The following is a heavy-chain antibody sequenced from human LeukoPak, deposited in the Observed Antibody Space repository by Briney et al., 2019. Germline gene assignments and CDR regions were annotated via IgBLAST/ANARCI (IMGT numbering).Heavy chain of an antibody. CDR2: IYYSGST. CDR1: GGSIGSYY. J-gene: IGHJ6*02. Sequence: SETLSLTCTASGGSIGSYYWSWIRQPPGKGLEWIGYIYYSGSTNHNPSLKSRVTISVDTSKNQFSLKLSSVTAADTAVYYCARLTGHYHYYGMDVWGQGTTVTVS. D-gene: IGHD7-27*01. CDR3: ARLTGHYHYYGMDV. V-gene: IGHV4-59*01.